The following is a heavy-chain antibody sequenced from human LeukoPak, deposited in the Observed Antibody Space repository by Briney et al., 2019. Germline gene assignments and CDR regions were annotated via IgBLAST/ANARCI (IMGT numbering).Heavy chain of an antibody. CDR1: GGSVSSDNYY. Sequence: SETLSLTCTVSGGSVSSDNYYWSWIRQPPGKGLEWIAYIYYSGSTNYNPSLKSRVTISVATSKNQFSLKLTSVTAADTAVYFCVRGDYSGYYFDYWGQGALVTVSS. V-gene: IGHV4-61*01. CDR2: IYYSGST. CDR3: VRGDYSGYYFDY. D-gene: IGHD3-10*01. J-gene: IGHJ4*02.